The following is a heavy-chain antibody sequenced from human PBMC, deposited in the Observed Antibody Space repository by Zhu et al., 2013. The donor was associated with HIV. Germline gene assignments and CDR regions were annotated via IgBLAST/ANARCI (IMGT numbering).Heavy chain of an antibody. V-gene: IGHV1-2*02. CDR2: ISPNSGGT. CDR3: ARGRTRAVAAAFDI. CDR1: GYTFTSYG. D-gene: IGHD6-25*01. Sequence: QVQLVQSGAEVKKPGASVKVSCKASGYTFTSYGISWVRQAPGQGLEWMGWISPNSGGTNYAQKFQGRVTMTRDTSISTAYMELSRLRSDDTAVYYCARGRTRAVAAAFDIWGQGTMVTVSS. J-gene: IGHJ3*02.